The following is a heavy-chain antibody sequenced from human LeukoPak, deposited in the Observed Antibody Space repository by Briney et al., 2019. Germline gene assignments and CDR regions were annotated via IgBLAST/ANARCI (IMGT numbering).Heavy chain of an antibody. CDR1: GFIFNSYA. Sequence: PGGSLRLSCAASGFIFNSYAVTWVRQAPGKGLEWVSTFGTGGDTYYAGSVEGRFIISRDNSKSTVCLQMNSLRADDTATYYCARHVMTTPRTLDSWGQGTLVTVSS. CDR2: FGTGGDT. J-gene: IGHJ4*02. V-gene: IGHV3-23*01. D-gene: IGHD1-1*01. CDR3: ARHVMTTPRTLDS.